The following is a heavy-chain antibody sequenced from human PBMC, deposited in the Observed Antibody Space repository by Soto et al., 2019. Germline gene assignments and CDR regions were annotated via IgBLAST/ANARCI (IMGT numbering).Heavy chain of an antibody. CDR1: GGSFSGYY. CDR3: ARTSGITPTRVFDY. V-gene: IGHV4-34*01. CDR2: INHSGST. J-gene: IGHJ4*02. Sequence: QVQLQQWGAGLLKPSETLSLTCAVYGGSFSGYYWSWIRQPPGKGLEWIGEINHSGSTNYNPSLKRRVTISVGTSKNQFSLRLSSVTAADTAVYYCARTSGITPTRVFDYWGQGTLVTVSS. D-gene: IGHD3-10*01.